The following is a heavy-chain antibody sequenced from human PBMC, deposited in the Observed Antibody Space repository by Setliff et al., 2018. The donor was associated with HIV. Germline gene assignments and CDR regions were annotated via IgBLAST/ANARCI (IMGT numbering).Heavy chain of an antibody. CDR3: ARVQMAYAAFDV. CDR1: GGSISSGSYY. Sequence: SETLSLTCTVSGGSISSGSYYWNWIRQPAGKGLEWIGRIYASGNTNYNPSLKGRVTISVDTSKNQFSLKLSSVTAADTAVYYCARVQMAYAAFDVWGQGTMVTVSS. V-gene: IGHV4-61*02. D-gene: IGHD4-17*01. J-gene: IGHJ3*01. CDR2: IYASGNT.